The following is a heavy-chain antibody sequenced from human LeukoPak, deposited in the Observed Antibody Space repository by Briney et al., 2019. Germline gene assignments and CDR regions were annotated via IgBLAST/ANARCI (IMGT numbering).Heavy chain of an antibody. D-gene: IGHD3-22*01. CDR3: ARVRYDSSGYYYGGGYYYFDY. CDR1: GGSISSSSYY. CDR2: IYYSGST. J-gene: IGHJ4*02. V-gene: IGHV4-39*01. Sequence: SETQSLTCTVSGGSISSSSYYWGWIRQPPGKGLEWIGSIYYSGSTYYNPSLKSRVTISVDTSKNQFSLKLSSVTAADTAVYYCARVRYDSSGYYYGGGYYYFDYWGQGTLVTVSS.